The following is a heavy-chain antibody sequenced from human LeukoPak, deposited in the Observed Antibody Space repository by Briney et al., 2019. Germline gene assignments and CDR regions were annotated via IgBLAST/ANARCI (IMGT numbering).Heavy chain of an antibody. CDR2: MNPNSGNT. V-gene: IGHV1-8*01. D-gene: IGHD2-15*01. CDR1: GYTFTSYD. CDR3: ARGQVYCSGGSCLLQTTYYYYGMDV. J-gene: IGHJ6*02. Sequence: GASVKVSCKASGYTFTSYDINWVRQATGQGLEWMGWMNPNSGNTGYAQKFQGRVTMTRNTSISTAYMELSSLGSEDTAVYYCARGQVYCSGGSCLLQTTYYYYGMDVWGQGTTVTVSS.